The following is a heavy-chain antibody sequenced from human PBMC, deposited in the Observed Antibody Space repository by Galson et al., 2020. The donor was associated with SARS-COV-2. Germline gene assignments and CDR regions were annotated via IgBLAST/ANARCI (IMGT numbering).Heavy chain of an antibody. V-gene: IGHV3-23*01. J-gene: IGHJ4*02. CDR3: AKAGGGTWVGFDY. D-gene: IGHD1-1*01. Sequence: GGSLRLSCAVSGFTFSSYGMSWVRQAPGTGLEWVSAVTASGGTTHYADSVKGRFTISKDNSKNTLYLQMNSLRAEDTAVYYCAKAGGGTWVGFDYWGQGTLVTVSS. CDR1: GFTFSSYG. CDR2: VTASGGTT.